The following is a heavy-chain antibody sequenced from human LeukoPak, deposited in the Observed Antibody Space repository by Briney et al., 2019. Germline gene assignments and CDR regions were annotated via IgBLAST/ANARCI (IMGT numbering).Heavy chain of an antibody. Sequence: PSETLSLTCNVSGGSISSNTYFWGWIRRPPGKGLEWIGSIRYSGSTYYDPSLKSRVTISVDTSKNQFSLKLISVTAADTAVDYCARDRRYYDTRGSPLGWFDPWGQGTLVTVSS. CDR3: ARDRRYYDTRGSPLGWFDP. CDR1: GGSISSNTYF. V-gene: IGHV4-39*07. CDR2: IRYSGST. D-gene: IGHD3-22*01. J-gene: IGHJ5*02.